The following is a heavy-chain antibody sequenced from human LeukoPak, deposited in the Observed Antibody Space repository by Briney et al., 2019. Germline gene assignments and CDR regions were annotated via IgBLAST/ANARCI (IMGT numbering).Heavy chain of an antibody. CDR1: GFNFGSDA. Sequence: GGSLRLSCTASGFNFGSDAMHWVRQAPGKGLEWVAFIWSDGSNDHYADSVKGRFTISRDNSKNMVYLQMNSLRVDDTALYYCARAAPTRGAFDIWGQGTMITVSS. D-gene: IGHD5-24*01. V-gene: IGHV3-33*01. CDR3: ARAAPTRGAFDI. J-gene: IGHJ3*02. CDR2: IWSDGSND.